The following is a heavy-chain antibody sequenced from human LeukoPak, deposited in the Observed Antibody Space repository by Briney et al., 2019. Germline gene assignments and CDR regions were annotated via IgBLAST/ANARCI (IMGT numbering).Heavy chain of an antibody. J-gene: IGHJ4*02. CDR1: GGSFSGYY. Sequence: SETLSLTCAVYGGSFSGYYWSWIRQPPGKGLEWIGVINHSGSTNYNPSLKSRVTISVDTSKNQFSLKLSSVTAADTAVYYCARALRGIAARLYPYWGQGTLVTVSS. CDR3: ARALRGIAARLYPY. CDR2: INHSGST. V-gene: IGHV4-34*01. D-gene: IGHD6-6*01.